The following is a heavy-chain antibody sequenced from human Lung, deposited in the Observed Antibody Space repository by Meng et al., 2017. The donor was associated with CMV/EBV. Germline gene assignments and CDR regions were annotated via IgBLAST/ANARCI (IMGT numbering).Heavy chain of an antibody. CDR3: ARVSGWTVADTSAFDY. CDR2: INPNSGDT. V-gene: IGHV1-2*02. Sequence: SVKVSCKASVYTFTGYYMHWVRQAPGHGLEWMGWINPNSGDTNYAQKFQDRVTMTNETSISIPYLELARLSPDDTAVDYCARVSGWTVADTSAFDYWGHGXVVTVSS. J-gene: IGHJ4*03. D-gene: IGHD3/OR15-3a*01. CDR1: VYTFTGYY.